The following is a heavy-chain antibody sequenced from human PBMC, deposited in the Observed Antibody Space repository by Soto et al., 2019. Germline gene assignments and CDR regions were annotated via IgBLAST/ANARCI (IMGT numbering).Heavy chain of an antibody. Sequence: QVQLVQSGAEVKKPGASVKVSCKASGYTFTSYYMHWVRQAPGQGLEWMGIINPSGGSTSYAQKFQGRGTMTRDTSTSTVYMELSSLRSEDTAVYYCARERELNYFDSWGQGTLVTVSS. V-gene: IGHV1-46*01. D-gene: IGHD1-26*01. CDR3: ARERELNYFDS. CDR2: INPSGGST. J-gene: IGHJ4*02. CDR1: GYTFTSYY.